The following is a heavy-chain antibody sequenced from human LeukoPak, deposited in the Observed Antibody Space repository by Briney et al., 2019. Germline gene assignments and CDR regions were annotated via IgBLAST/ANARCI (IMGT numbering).Heavy chain of an antibody. V-gene: IGHV5-51*01. Sequence: GESLKISCNGSGYSFTSYWIGWVRQMPGKGLEWMGIIYPGDSDTRYSPSFQGQVTISADKSISTAYLQWSSLKASDTAMYYCARLYAYYDFWSGYGAFDYWGQGTLVTVSS. CDR3: ARLYAYYDFWSGYGAFDY. J-gene: IGHJ4*02. CDR1: GYSFTSYW. CDR2: IYPGDSDT. D-gene: IGHD3-3*01.